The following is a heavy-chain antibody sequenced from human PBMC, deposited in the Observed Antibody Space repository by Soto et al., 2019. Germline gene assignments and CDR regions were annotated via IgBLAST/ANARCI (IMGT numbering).Heavy chain of an antibody. J-gene: IGHJ4*02. CDR1: GDSISSFY. Sequence: QVQLQESGPGLVKPSETLSLTCTVSGDSISSFYWTWIRQPPGKGLEWVGYIFSSGSTNYNPSLKSRVTISVDTSENQFSLKLTSVTAADTAVYYCERVGYCSSTPCWPIGYFEYWGQGTLVTVSS. V-gene: IGHV4-59*01. CDR3: ERVGYCSSTPCWPIGYFEY. CDR2: IFSSGST. D-gene: IGHD2-2*01.